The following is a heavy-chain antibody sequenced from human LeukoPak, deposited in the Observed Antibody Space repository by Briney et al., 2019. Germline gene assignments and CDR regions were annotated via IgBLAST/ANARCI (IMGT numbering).Heavy chain of an antibody. CDR3: ARGGAVKGFGV. D-gene: IGHD6-19*01. V-gene: IGHV4-34*01. Sequence: SETLSLTCVVYAGSFSNYYWSWIRQIPGKGLEWIGEVYHSGSTDYNPSLKSRITISIDTSKSHFSLKLSSVTVADTAVYYCARGGAVKGFGVWGKGKRVTVSS. J-gene: IGHJ3*01. CDR2: VYHSGST. CDR1: AGSFSNYY.